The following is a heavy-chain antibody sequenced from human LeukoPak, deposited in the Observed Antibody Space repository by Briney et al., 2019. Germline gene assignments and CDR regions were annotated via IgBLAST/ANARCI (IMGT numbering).Heavy chain of an antibody. Sequence: SETLSLTCTVSGGSISSGGYYWSWIRQPPGKGLEWIGYIYHSGSTYYNPSLKNRVTISIDRSKNQFSLKLSSVTAADTAVYYCARGDYGDLREGPYFDYWGQGTLVTVSS. CDR1: GGSISSGGYY. D-gene: IGHD4-17*01. CDR2: IYHSGST. CDR3: ARGDYGDLREGPYFDY. J-gene: IGHJ4*02. V-gene: IGHV4-30-2*01.